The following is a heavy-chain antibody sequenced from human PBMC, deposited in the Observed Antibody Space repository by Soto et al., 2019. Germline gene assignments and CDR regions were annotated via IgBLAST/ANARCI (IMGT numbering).Heavy chain of an antibody. Sequence: GASVKVSCKVSGYTLTELSMHWVRQAPGKGLEWMGGFDPEDGETIYAQKFQGRVTMTEDTSTDTAYMELSSLRSEDTAVYYCATSSGYSSGWTHDYWRQGTLVTVSS. CDR2: FDPEDGET. CDR3: ATSSGYSSGWTHDY. V-gene: IGHV1-24*01. J-gene: IGHJ4*02. D-gene: IGHD6-19*01. CDR1: GYTLTELS.